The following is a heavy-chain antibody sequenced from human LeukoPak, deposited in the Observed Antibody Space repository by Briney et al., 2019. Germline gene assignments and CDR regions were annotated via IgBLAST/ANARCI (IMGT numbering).Heavy chain of an antibody. CDR1: GYTFTSYG. CDR3: AADPPDNIVATINDAFDI. J-gene: IGHJ3*02. D-gene: IGHD5-12*01. V-gene: IGHV1-18*01. Sequence: GASMKVSCKASGYTFTSYGISWVRQAPGQGLEWMGWISAYNGNTSYAQKLQGRVTMTTDTSTSTAYMELRSLRSEDTAVYYCAADPPDNIVATINDAFDIWGQGTMVTVSS. CDR2: ISAYNGNT.